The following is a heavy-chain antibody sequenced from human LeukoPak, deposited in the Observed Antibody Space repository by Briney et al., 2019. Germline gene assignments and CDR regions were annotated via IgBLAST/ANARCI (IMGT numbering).Heavy chain of an antibody. CDR1: GYTFTVYF. D-gene: IGHD1-26*01. CDR3: AKIGSSHDFDY. J-gene: IGHJ4*02. V-gene: IGHV1-2*06. Sequence: VKVSCKASGYTFTVYFIHWVRQAPGQGLDWMGRINPNSGATDYAQKFQGRVTMTRDTSISTAYMELSSLKSDDTAVYYCAKIGSSHDFDYWGQGTLITVSS. CDR2: INPNSGAT.